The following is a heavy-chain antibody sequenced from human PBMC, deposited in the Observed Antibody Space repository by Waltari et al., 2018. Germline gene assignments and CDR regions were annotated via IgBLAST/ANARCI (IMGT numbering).Heavy chain of an antibody. D-gene: IGHD1-26*01. CDR3: GSGSYYGFYYYYYMDV. J-gene: IGHJ6*03. Sequence: QVQLVQSGAEVKKPGSSVKVSCKASGGTFSSYAISWVRQAPGQGIEWMGGIIPIFGTANYAQKFQGRVTITADESTSTAYMELSSLRSEDTAVYYCGSGSYYGFYYYYYMDVWGKGTTVTVSS. V-gene: IGHV1-69*01. CDR2: IIPIFGTA. CDR1: GGTFSSYA.